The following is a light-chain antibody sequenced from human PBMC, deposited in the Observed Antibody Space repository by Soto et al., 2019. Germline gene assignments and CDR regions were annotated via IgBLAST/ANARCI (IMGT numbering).Light chain of an antibody. CDR1: QGISNY. Sequence: DIQMTQSPSSLSASVGDRVTITCRASQGISNYLAWYQQKPGKVPNLLIYAASTLQSGVPSRFSGSGSGTDFTLIVSSLQPEDVATFCQNYKSAPFTFGGGTKVQIK. V-gene: IGKV1-27*01. J-gene: IGKJ4*01. CDR2: AAS. CDR3: QNYKSAPFT.